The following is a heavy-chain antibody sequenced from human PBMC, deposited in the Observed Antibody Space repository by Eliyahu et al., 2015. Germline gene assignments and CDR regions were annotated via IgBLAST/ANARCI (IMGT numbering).Heavy chain of an antibody. CDR1: GFTFSSYA. Sequence: EVQLLESGGGLVQPGGSLXLSCAASGFTFSSYAMSWVRQAPGXGLEWVSAISGSGGSTYYADXVKGRFTISRDNSKNTLYLQMNSLRAEDTAVYYCAKDFLHTYGMDVWGQGTTVTVSS. CDR2: ISGSGGST. J-gene: IGHJ6*02. V-gene: IGHV3-23*01. CDR3: AKDFLHTYGMDV.